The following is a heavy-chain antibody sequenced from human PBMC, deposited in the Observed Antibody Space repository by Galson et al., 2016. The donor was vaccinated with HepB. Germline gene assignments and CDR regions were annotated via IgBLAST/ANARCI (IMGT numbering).Heavy chain of an antibody. CDR3: ARGGIAAEPALMGWFDP. Sequence: SVKVSCKASGYTFTTFRLHWLRQAPGQRLEWMGWINAANAHTEYSQRFQGRATITRDMSATTVYMEVRSLTTEDTAVYYCARGGIAAEPALMGWFDPWGQGTLLTVSS. CDR2: INAANAHT. D-gene: IGHD2-2*01. J-gene: IGHJ5*02. V-gene: IGHV1-3*01. CDR1: GYTFTTFR.